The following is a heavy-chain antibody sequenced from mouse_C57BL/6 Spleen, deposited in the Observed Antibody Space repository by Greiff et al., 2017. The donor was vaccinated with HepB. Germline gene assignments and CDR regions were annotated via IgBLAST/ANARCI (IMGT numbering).Heavy chain of an antibody. Sequence: QVTLKVSGPGILQPSQTLSLTCSFSGFSLSTFGMGVGWIRQPSGKGLEWLAHIWWDDDKYYNPALKSRLTISKDTSKNQVFLKIANVDTADTATYYCARPSGIYSNFHFDYWGQGTTLTVSS. CDR2: IWWDDDK. CDR1: GFSLSTFGMG. J-gene: IGHJ2*01. CDR3: ARPSGIYSNFHFDY. V-gene: IGHV8-8*01. D-gene: IGHD2-5*01.